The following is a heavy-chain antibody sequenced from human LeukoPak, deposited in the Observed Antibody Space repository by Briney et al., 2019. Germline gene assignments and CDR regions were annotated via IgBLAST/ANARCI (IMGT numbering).Heavy chain of an antibody. D-gene: IGHD4-17*01. Sequence: GGSLRLSCAASGFTVSSNYMSWVRQAPGKGLEWVSVIYSGGSTYYADSVKGRFTISRDNSKNTLYLQMNSLRAEDTAVHYCARVPDGDYGYWFDPWGQGTLVTVSS. V-gene: IGHV3-53*01. CDR2: IYSGGST. J-gene: IGHJ5*02. CDR1: GFTVSSNY. CDR3: ARVPDGDYGYWFDP.